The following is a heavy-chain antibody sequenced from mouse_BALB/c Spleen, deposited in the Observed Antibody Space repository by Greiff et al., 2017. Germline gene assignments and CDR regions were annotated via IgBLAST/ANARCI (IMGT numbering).Heavy chain of an antibody. CDR2: INSNGGST. CDR3: ARHEVRALYYYAMDY. CDR1: GFTFSSYY. V-gene: IGHV5-6-2*01. Sequence: EVKLMESGGGLVKLGGSLKLSCAASGFTFSSYYMSWVRQTPEKRLELVAAINSNGGSTYYPDTVKGRFTISRDNAKNTLYLQMSSLKSEDTALYYCARHEVRALYYYAMDYWGQGTSVTVSS. J-gene: IGHJ4*01. D-gene: IGHD2-14*01.